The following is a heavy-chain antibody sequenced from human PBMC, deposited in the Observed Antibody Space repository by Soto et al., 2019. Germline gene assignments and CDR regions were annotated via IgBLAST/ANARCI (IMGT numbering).Heavy chain of an antibody. CDR3: AREKGSSGFDS. CDR2: MNPNSGNT. CDR1: GYTITSYD. J-gene: IGHJ5*01. Sequence: GASVKVSCKASGYTITSYDIYWVRQATGQGLEWLGWMNPNSGNTGYAQKFQGRVTMTRNTSISTAYMELSSLRSEDTAVYYCAREKGSSGFDSWGQGTLVTVSS. D-gene: IGHD6-6*01. V-gene: IGHV1-8*01.